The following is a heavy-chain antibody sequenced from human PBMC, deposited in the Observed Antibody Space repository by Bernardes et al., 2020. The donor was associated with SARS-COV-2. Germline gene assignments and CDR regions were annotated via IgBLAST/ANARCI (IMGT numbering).Heavy chain of an antibody. J-gene: IGHJ6*02. CDR3: ASAGHTYGHKAVNYYGLDV. V-gene: IGHV4-61*02. CDR1: RGSIRSGDYF. Sequence: SETLSLTCTVSRGSIRSGDYFWHWIRQPAGKGLEWVGRIHTSRNTNYNPSLGSRATISLDTSNNQFSLRLTSVTAADTAVYYCASAGHTYGHKAVNYYGLDVWGPGTVVTVSS. D-gene: IGHD5-18*01. CDR2: IHTSRNT.